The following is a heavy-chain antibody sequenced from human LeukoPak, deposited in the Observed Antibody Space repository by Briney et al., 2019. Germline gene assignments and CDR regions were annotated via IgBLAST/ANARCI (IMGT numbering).Heavy chain of an antibody. CDR3: ATSANHGWFDP. V-gene: IGHV4-4*02. D-gene: IGHD1-14*01. J-gene: IGHJ5*02. CDR1: GGSISNNNW. CDR2: IYHSGST. Sequence: SETLSLTCAVSGGSISNNNWWNWVRQPPGKGLEWIGEIYHSGSTNYNPSLKSRITMSVDKSSNQFSLKLSSVTAADTAVYYCATSANHGWFDPWGQGTLVTVSS.